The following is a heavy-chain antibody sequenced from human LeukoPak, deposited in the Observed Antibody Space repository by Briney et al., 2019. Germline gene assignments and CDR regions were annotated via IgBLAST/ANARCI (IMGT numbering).Heavy chain of an antibody. CDR1: DGSISSYY. V-gene: IGHV4-4*07. J-gene: IGHJ4*02. CDR2: IYTSGST. D-gene: IGHD2-21*02. CDR3: ARLAYCGGDCYSIRN. Sequence: SETLSLTCTVSDGSISSYYWSWIRQPAGKGLEWIGRIYTSGSTNYNPSLKSRVTMSVDTSKNQFSLKLSSVTAADTAVYYCARLAYCGGDCYSIRNWGQGTLVTVSS.